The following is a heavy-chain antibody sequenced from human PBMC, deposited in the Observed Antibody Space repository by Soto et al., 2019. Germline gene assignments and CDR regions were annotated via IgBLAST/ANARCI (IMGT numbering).Heavy chain of an antibody. CDR1: GYSFTSYW. CDR2: IYPGDSDT. V-gene: IGHV5-51*01. Sequence: PGESLKISCKGSGYSFTSYWIGWVRQMPGKGLEWMGIIYPGDSDTRYSPSFQGQVTISADKSISTAYLQWSSLKASDTAMYYCASRNLYCSSTSGYGHNWFDPWGQGTLVTVSS. J-gene: IGHJ5*02. CDR3: ASRNLYCSSTSGYGHNWFDP. D-gene: IGHD2-2*01.